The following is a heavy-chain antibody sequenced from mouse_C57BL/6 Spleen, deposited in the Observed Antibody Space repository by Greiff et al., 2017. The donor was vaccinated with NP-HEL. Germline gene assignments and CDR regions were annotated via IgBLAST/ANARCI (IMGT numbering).Heavy chain of an antibody. J-gene: IGHJ2*01. Sequence: VQLQESGAELAKPGASVKLSCKASGYTFTSYWMHWVKQRPGQGLEWIGEIDPSDSYTNYNQKFKGKSTLTVDKSSSTAYMQLSSLTSEDSAVYYCARYDSNYPYYFDYWGQGTTLTVSS. CDR1: GYTFTSYW. CDR3: ARYDSNYPYYFDY. CDR2: IDPSDSYT. V-gene: IGHV1-69*01. D-gene: IGHD2-5*01.